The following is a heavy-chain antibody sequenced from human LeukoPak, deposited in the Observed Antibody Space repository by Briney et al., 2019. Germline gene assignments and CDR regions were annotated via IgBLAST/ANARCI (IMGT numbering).Heavy chain of an antibody. CDR3: AREASLAARRASFDY. J-gene: IGHJ4*02. CDR1: GYTFTGYY. D-gene: IGHD6-6*01. CDR2: INPNSGGT. V-gene: IGHV1-2*02. Sequence: ASVKVSCKASGYTFTGYYMHWVRQAPGQGLEWMGWINPNSGGTNYAQKFQGRVTMTRDTSISTAYMELSRLRSDDTAVYYCAREASLAARRASFDYWGQGTLVTVSS.